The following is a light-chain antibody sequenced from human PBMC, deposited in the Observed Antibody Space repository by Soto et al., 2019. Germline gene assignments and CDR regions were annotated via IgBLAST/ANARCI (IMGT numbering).Light chain of an antibody. CDR2: DAS. V-gene: IGKV3-11*01. CDR1: QSVSRY. CDR3: QQRSNWPPTWT. J-gene: IGKJ1*01. Sequence: EIVLTQSPATLSLSPGERATLSCRASQSVSRYLAWYQHKPGQAPRLLIYDASKRATGIPARFSGSGSGTDFTLTIGSLEPEDFAVYYCQQRSNWPPTWTFGQGTRVEIK.